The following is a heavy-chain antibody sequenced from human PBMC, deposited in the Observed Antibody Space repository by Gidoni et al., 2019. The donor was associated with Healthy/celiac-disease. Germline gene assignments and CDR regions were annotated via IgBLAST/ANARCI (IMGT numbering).Heavy chain of an antibody. CDR1: GFTFSNAW. D-gene: IGHD3-9*01. J-gene: IGHJ6*02. CDR2: IKSKTNGGTT. Sequence: EVQLVESGGGLVKPGGSLRLSCAASGFTFSNAWMSWVRQAPGKGLEWVGRIKSKTNGGTTDYAAPVKGRFTISRDDSKNTLYLQMNSLKTEDTAVYYCNWFPPVYGMDVWGQGTTVTVSS. CDR3: NWFPPVYGMDV. V-gene: IGHV3-15*01.